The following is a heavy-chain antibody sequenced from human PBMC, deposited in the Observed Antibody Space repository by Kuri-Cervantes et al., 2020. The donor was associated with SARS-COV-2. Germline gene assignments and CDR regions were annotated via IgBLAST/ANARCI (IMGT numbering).Heavy chain of an antibody. CDR2: IYPGDSDT. D-gene: IGHD6-6*01. J-gene: IGHJ4*02. CDR1: GYSFTSYW. CDR3: ARLSGAYSNSDDFDY. V-gene: IGHV5-51*01. Sequence: KVSCKGSGYSFTSYWIGWVRQMPGKGLEWMGIIYPGDSDTRYSPSFQGQVTISADKSISTAYLQWSSLKASDTAMYYCARLSGAYSNSDDFDYWGQGTLVTVSS.